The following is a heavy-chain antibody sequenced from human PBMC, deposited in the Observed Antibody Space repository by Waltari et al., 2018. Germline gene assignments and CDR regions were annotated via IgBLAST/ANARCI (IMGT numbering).Heavy chain of an antibody. CDR3: TKGRRSLAGAIDY. J-gene: IGHJ4*02. Sequence: QVQLGESGGGVVQPGRDLRLSCAASGFTFRSSGMHWVRQAPGKGLEWGAVISYDGSIEYYADSVKGRFTISRDNSKNTLYLQMNSLRVEDTAVYYCTKGRRSLAGAIDYWGQGTLVTVSS. CDR1: GFTFRSSG. CDR2: ISYDGSIE. V-gene: IGHV3-30*18. D-gene: IGHD6-6*01.